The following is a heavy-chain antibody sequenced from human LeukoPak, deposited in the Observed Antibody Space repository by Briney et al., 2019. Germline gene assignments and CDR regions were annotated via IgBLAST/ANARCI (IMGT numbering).Heavy chain of an antibody. CDR1: GFTFSSYG. J-gene: IGHJ4*02. V-gene: IGHV3-23*01. Sequence: GGSLRLSCAASGFTFSSYGMSWVRQAPGKGLEWVSAISGSGGSTYYADSVKGRFTISRDNSKNTLYLQMNSLRAEDTAVYYCAKAPVTSCRGAFCYPFDSWGQGTLVTVSS. CDR2: ISGSGGST. D-gene: IGHD2-15*01. CDR3: AKAPVTSCRGAFCYPFDS.